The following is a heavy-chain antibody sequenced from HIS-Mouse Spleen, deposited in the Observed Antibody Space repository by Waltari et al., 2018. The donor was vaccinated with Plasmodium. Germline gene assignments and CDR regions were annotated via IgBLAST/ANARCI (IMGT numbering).Heavy chain of an antibody. J-gene: IGHJ2*01. V-gene: IGHV3-7*01. CDR3: ASSWYWYFDL. Sequence: EVQLVESGGGLVQPGGSLRVSCAASGFTLSSYWMSLVRQAPGKGLEWVANIKQDGSEKYYVDSVKGRFTISRDNAKNSLYLQMNSLRAEDTAVYYCASSWYWYFDLWGRGTLVTVSS. CDR1: GFTLSSYW. CDR2: IKQDGSEK. D-gene: IGHD6-13*01.